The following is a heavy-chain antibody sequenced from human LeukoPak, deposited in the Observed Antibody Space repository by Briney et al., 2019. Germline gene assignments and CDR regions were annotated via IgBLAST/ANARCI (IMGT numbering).Heavy chain of an antibody. J-gene: IGHJ3*02. CDR2: INPSGGST. CDR3: AKNDYGDDAFDI. Sequence: ASLKVSCKASGYTFTSYYMHWVRQAPGQGLEWMGIINPSGGSTSYAQKFQGRVTMTRDMSTSTVYMELSSLRSEDTAVYYCAKNDYGDDAFDIWGQGTMVTVSS. V-gene: IGHV1-46*01. CDR1: GYTFTSYY. D-gene: IGHD4-17*01.